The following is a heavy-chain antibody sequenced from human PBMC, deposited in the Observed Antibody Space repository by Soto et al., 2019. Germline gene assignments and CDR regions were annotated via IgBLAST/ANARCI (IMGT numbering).Heavy chain of an antibody. CDR3: ARGPNYDFWTSYGMDV. CDR2: IYSGGRT. Sequence: ETLSLTCAVSGGSISSGGYYWTWVRQAPGKGLEWVSLIYSGGRTFDADSVKGRFTISRDNSKNTLYLQMNSLRAEDTAVYYCARGPNYDFWTSYGMDVWGQGTTVTVSS. J-gene: IGHJ6*02. V-gene: IGHV3-66*01. D-gene: IGHD3-3*01. CDR1: GGSISSGGYY.